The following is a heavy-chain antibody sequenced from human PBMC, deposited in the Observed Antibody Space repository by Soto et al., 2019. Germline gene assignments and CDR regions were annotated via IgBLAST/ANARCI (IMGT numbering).Heavy chain of an antibody. CDR2: INHTGGT. D-gene: IGHD3-3*01. Sequence: SETLALSCAVYGWSVKGYYWNWIRQPPGKGLEWIGEINHTGGTHYNPSLKSRVTMSVDTSKNQFSLRLSSVTAADTAIYYCATRITVFGLLIPPFDPWGQGTQVTVSS. CDR1: GWSVKGYY. J-gene: IGHJ5*02. CDR3: ATRITVFGLLIPPFDP. V-gene: IGHV4-34*01.